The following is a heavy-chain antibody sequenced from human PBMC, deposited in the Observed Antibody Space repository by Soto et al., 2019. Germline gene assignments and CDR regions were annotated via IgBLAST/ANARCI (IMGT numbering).Heavy chain of an antibody. J-gene: IGHJ6*02. Sequence: QVQLVESGGGVVQPGRSLRLSCAASGFTFSSYGMHWVRQAPGKGLEWVAVISYDGSNKYYADSVKGRFTISRDNSKNTLYLQMNSLRAEDTAVYYCANDISLWGAMATFYGMDVWGQGTTVTVSS. V-gene: IGHV3-30*18. CDR2: ISYDGSNK. D-gene: IGHD5-18*01. CDR3: ANDISLWGAMATFYGMDV. CDR1: GFTFSSYG.